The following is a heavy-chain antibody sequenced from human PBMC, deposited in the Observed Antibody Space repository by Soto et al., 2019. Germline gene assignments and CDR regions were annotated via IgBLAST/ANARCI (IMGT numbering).Heavy chain of an antibody. CDR1: GGSISSSSYY. V-gene: IGHV4-39*01. J-gene: IGHJ1*01. D-gene: IGHD3-22*01. CDR2: IYYSGST. CDR3: ARRYYDSSGYRPEYFQH. Sequence: SETLSLTCTVSGGSISSSSYYWGWIRQPPGKGLEWIGSIYYSGSTYYNPSLKSRVTISVDTSKNQFSLKLSSVTAADTAVYYCARRYYDSSGYRPEYFQHWGQGTLVTVS.